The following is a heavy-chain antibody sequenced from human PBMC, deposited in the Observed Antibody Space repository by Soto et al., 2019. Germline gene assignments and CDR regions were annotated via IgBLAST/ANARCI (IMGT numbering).Heavy chain of an antibody. V-gene: IGHV3-53*01. CDR3: ATGGDTAKDGY. CDR1: GFTVTVNH. D-gene: IGHD5-18*01. Sequence: GGSLRLSFAGSGFTVTVNHMTWVRQAPGRGPEWVSTIYYNGNTFHADSVWGRFTISRDTSKNMLYLQMNSLRAEDTAVYYCATGGDTAKDGYWGQGTLVTVSS. CDR2: IYYNGNT. J-gene: IGHJ4*02.